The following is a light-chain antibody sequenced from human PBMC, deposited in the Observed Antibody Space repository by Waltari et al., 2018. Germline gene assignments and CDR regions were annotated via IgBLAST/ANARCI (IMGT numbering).Light chain of an antibody. Sequence: DIQMTQSPSSLSASVGDRVTITCRASQDISSYLAWFQQKPGRAPRSLIYAASRLESGAPSRFSGSGSGTDFTLTIPGLQPEDFATYYCQQYLSYPITFGQGTRLELK. CDR1: QDISSY. V-gene: IGKV1-16*01. CDR2: AAS. CDR3: QQYLSYPIT. J-gene: IGKJ5*01.